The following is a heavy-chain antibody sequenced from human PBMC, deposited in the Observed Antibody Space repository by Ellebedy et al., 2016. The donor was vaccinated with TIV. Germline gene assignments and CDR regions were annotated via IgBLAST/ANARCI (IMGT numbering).Heavy chain of an antibody. CDR3: ARDRDSSSWYFGGYYYYGMDV. Sequence: AASVKVSCKASGGTFSSYAISWVRQAPGQGLEWLGRLIPILGIANYAQKFQGRVTITADKSTSTAYMELSSLRSEDTAVYCCARDRDSSSWYFGGYYYYGMDVWGQGTTVTVSS. V-gene: IGHV1-69*04. J-gene: IGHJ6*02. D-gene: IGHD6-13*01. CDR2: LIPILGIA. CDR1: GGTFSSYA.